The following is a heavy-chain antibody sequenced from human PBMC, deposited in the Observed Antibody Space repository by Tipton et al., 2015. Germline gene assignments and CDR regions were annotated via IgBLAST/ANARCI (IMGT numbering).Heavy chain of an antibody. CDR3: AREWYTMIVVVNGWHFDY. Sequence: LRLSCTVSGGSISSGSYYWSWIRQPAGKGLEWIGRFYTSGSTYYNPSLKSRVTISVDTSKNQFSLKLSSVTAADTAVYYCAREWYTMIVVVNGWHFDYWGQGTLATVST. V-gene: IGHV4-61*02. J-gene: IGHJ4*02. CDR1: GGSISSGSYY. CDR2: FYTSGST. D-gene: IGHD3-22*01.